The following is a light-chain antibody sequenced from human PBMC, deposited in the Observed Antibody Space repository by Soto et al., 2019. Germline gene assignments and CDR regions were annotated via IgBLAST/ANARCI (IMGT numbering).Light chain of an antibody. CDR2: EVS. Sequence: QSALTQPASVSGSPGQSVTISCTGTSSDIGAYKYVSWYQHHPGKSPRLLIYEVSNRPSGVSNRFSASKSGNTASLTISGPQAEEGGGYSGSPSQSPSTLVFGGGTKLPFL. J-gene: IGLJ2*01. V-gene: IGLV2-14*01. CDR1: SSDIGAYKY. CDR3: SPSQSPSTLV.